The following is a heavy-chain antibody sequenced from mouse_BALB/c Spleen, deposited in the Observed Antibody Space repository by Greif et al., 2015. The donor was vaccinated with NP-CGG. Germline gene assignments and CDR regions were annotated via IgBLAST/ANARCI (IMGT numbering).Heavy chain of an antibody. D-gene: IGHD2-3*01. CDR3: ARYDGYYYYAMDY. CDR2: ISSGGGST. V-gene: IGHV5-12-1*01. J-gene: IGHJ4*01. CDR1: GFALSSYD. Sequence: EVKLMESGGGSVKPGGSLKLSCAASGFALSSYDMSWVRQTPEKRLEWVAYISSGGGSTYYPDTVKGRFTISRDNAKNTLYLQMSSLKSEDTAMYYCARYDGYYYYAMDYWGQGTSVTVSS.